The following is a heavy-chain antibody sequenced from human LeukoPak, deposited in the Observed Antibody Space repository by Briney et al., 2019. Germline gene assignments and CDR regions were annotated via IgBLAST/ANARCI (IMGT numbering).Heavy chain of an antibody. CDR2: ITPIFGTA. Sequence: ASVKVSCKASGGTFSSYAISWVRQAPGQGLEWMGGITPIFGTANYAQKFQGRVTITADESTSTAYMELSSLRSEDTAVYYCARVGDSYGFSYFDYWGQGTLVTVSS. V-gene: IGHV1-69*13. CDR1: GGTFSSYA. CDR3: ARVGDSYGFSYFDY. J-gene: IGHJ4*02. D-gene: IGHD5-18*01.